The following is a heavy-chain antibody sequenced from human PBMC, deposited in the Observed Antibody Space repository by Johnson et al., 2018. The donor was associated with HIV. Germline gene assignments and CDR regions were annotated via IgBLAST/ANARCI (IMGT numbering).Heavy chain of an antibody. CDR1: GFTFDDYD. D-gene: IGHD3-22*01. CDR2: LIGSEK. V-gene: IGHV3-20*04. J-gene: IGHJ3*02. Sequence: VQLVESGGGLVQPGGSMRLSCAASGFTFDDYDMKWVRQAPGKGLEWFLVLIGSEKYYVDSVKGRFTISRDNAKNSLYLLMNRLRAEDTAVYYCARGGITMIVVVISPPDAFDIWGQGTMVTVSS. CDR3: ARGGITMIVVVISPPDAFDI.